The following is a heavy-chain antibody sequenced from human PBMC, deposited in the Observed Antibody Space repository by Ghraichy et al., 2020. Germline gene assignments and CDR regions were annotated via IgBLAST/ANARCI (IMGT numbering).Heavy chain of an antibody. D-gene: IGHD3-9*01. CDR3: ARGGPGYYDILTTTLATRYGMDV. V-gene: IGHV3-21*01. Sequence: GGSLRLSCAASGFTFSSYSMNWVRQAPGKGLEWVSSISSSSSYIYYADSVKGRFTISRDNAKNSLYLQMNSLRAEDTAVYYCARGGPGYYDILTTTLATRYGMDVWGQGTTVTVSS. CDR1: GFTFSSYS. CDR2: ISSSSSYI. J-gene: IGHJ6*02.